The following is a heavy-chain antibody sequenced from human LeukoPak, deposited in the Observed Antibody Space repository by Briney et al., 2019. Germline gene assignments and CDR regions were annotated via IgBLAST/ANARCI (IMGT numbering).Heavy chain of an antibody. CDR1: GGSFSGYY. CDR3: ARGPLIPAAIDCWFDP. Sequence: PSETLSLTCAVYGGSFSGYYWSWIRQPPGKGLEWIGEIYHSGSTNYNPSLKSRVTISIDKSKNQFSLKLSSVTAADTAMYYCARGPLIPAAIDCWFDPWGQGTRVTVSS. CDR2: IYHSGST. D-gene: IGHD2-2*01. V-gene: IGHV4-34*01. J-gene: IGHJ5*02.